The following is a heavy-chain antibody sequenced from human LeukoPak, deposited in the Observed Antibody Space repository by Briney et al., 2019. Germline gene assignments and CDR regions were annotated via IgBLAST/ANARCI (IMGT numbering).Heavy chain of an antibody. Sequence: KPSETLSLTCTVSGGSISSGSYYWSWIRQPAGKGLKWIGRIYTSGSTNYNPSLKSRVTISVDTSKNQFSLKLSSVTAADTAVYYCARRRYYYGSGSQSYYFDYWGQGTLVTVSS. CDR3: ARRRYYYGSGSQSYYFDY. CDR1: GGSISSGSYY. D-gene: IGHD3-10*01. J-gene: IGHJ4*02. CDR2: IYTSGST. V-gene: IGHV4-61*02.